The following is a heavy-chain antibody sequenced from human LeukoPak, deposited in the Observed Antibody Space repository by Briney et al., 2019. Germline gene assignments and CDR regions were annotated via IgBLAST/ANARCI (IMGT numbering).Heavy chain of an antibody. J-gene: IGHJ5*02. V-gene: IGHV4-34*11. CDR1: GGSFSGYY. D-gene: IGHD3-10*01. Sequence: SETLSLTCAVYGGSFSGYYWSWIRQPPGKGLEWIGYISYSGSTNYNPSLKSRVTISVDTSKNQFSLNLSSVTAADTAVYFCARLSWPGRGSRFDPWGQGTLVTVSS. CDR2: ISYSGST. CDR3: ARLSWPGRGSRFDP.